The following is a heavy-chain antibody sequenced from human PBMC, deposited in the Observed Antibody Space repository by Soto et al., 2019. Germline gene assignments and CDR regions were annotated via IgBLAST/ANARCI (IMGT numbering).Heavy chain of an antibody. D-gene: IGHD1-1*01. V-gene: IGHV2-5*01. CDR3: AHSRGGETAGVPFHS. CDR2: IYWNDVK. J-gene: IGHJ4*02. Sequence: QITLKESGPTLVKPTQTLTLTCTFSGFSLTTSGVGVGWIRQPPGKALEWLALIYWNDVKRYSPSLKSRLTSTKDSSERLGVLPRTNRDPGETATAPCAHSRGGETAGVPFHSWGQGTLVTVSS. CDR1: GFSLTTSGVG.